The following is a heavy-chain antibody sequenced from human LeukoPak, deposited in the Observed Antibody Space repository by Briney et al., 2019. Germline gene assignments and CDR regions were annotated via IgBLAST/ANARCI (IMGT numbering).Heavy chain of an antibody. CDR2: IYYSGST. CDR3: ASLYGDYVGLAY. J-gene: IGHJ4*02. CDR1: GGSISSYY. Sequence: SATLSLTCTVSGGSISSYYWSWIQQPPGKGLEWIGYIYYSGSTNYNPSLKSRVTISVDTSKNQFSLKLSSVTAADTAVYYCASLYGDYVGLAYWGQGTLVTVSS. V-gene: IGHV4-59*01. D-gene: IGHD4-17*01.